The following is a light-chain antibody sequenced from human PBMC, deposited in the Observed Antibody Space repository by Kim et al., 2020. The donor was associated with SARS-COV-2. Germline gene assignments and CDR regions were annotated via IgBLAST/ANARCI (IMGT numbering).Light chain of an antibody. J-gene: IGLJ3*02. Sequence: SYELTQPPSVSVPPGKTARITCGGNNIGSKSVHWYQQKPGQAPVLVIYYDSDRPSGIPERFSGSNSGNTATLTISRVEAGDEADYYCQVWDSSNDHLVFGGGTQLTVL. CDR2: YDS. CDR1: NIGSKS. V-gene: IGLV3-21*04. CDR3: QVWDSSNDHLV.